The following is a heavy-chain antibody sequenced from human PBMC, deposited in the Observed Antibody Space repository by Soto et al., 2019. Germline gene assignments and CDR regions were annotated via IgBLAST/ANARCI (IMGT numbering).Heavy chain of an antibody. D-gene: IGHD5-12*01. Sequence: QVQLVQSGAEVKKPGSSVKVSCKASVGTFNNYAISWVRQAPGQGLEWMGGIIPIIGTADYAHKFQGRLAISADASTGTTIMELSSLRSEDTALYYCARGGVDVVATSAFDYWGQGTLVTVSS. V-gene: IGHV1-69*01. CDR1: VGTFNNYA. J-gene: IGHJ4*02. CDR3: ARGGVDVVATSAFDY. CDR2: IIPIIGTA.